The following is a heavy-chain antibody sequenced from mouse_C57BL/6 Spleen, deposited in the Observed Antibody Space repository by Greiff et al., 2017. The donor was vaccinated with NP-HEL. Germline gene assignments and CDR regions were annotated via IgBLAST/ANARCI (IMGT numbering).Heavy chain of an antibody. CDR2: IYPSDSET. J-gene: IGHJ1*03. CDR1: GYTFTSYW. V-gene: IGHV1-61*01. CDR3: AREGITTVVATRYFDV. Sequence: VQLQQSGAELVRPVSSVKLSCKASGYTFTSYWMDWVKQRPGQGLEWIGNIYPSDSETHNNQKFKDKATLTVDKSSSTAYMQLSSLTSEDSAVYYCAREGITTVVATRYFDVWGTGTTVTVSS. D-gene: IGHD1-1*01.